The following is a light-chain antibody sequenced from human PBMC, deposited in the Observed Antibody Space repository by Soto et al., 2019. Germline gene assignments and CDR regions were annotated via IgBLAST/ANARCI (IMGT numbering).Light chain of an antibody. CDR2: GAS. CDR1: QSVSSY. Sequence: IVLTQSPATLSLSPGERATLSCRASQSVSSYLAWYQQKPGQAPRLLIYGASTGAAGIPDRFSGSGSGTDFTLTITRLEPEDSAVYFCQQYTGPPTTFGQGTRLEV. V-gene: IGKV3-11*01. CDR3: QQYTGPPTT. J-gene: IGKJ5*01.